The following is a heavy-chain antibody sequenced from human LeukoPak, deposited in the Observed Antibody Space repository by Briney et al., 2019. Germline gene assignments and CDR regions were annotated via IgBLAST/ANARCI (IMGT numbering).Heavy chain of an antibody. CDR2: IYSGGST. J-gene: IGHJ4*02. Sequence: PGGSLRLSCAASGFTVSSNYMSWVRQAPGKGLEWVSVIYSGGSTYYADSVKGRFTISRDNAKNSLYLQMNSLRAEDTAVYYCAREVYDSRHIDYWGQGTLVTVSS. CDR3: AREVYDSRHIDY. CDR1: GFTVSSNY. V-gene: IGHV3-53*01. D-gene: IGHD3-22*01.